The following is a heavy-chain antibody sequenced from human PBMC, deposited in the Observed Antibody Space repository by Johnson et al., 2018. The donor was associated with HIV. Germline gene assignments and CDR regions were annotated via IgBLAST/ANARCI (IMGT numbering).Heavy chain of an antibody. CDR2: IRYDGSNK. CDR3: AKQHEPLVEPYAFDI. CDR1: GFTFSSYG. Sequence: QMQLVESAGGLVQPGGSLRLSCAASGFTFSSYGMHWVRQAPGKGLAWVAFIRYDGSNKDYADSVKGRFTISRDNSKNKLYLQMNSLRAEDKAVYYCAKQHEPLVEPYAFDIWGQGTMVTVSS. J-gene: IGHJ3*02. V-gene: IGHV3-30*02. D-gene: IGHD6-6*01.